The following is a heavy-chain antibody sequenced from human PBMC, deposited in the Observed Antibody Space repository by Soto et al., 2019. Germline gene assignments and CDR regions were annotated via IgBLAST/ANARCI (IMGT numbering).Heavy chain of an antibody. CDR3: ARGRRPGAFDI. CDR2: ISSSSSYT. Sequence: GGSLRLSCAASGFTFSDYYMSWIRQAPGKGLEWVSYISSSSSYTNYADSVKGRFTISRDNAKNSLYLQMNSLRAEDTAVYYCARGRRPGAFDIWGQGTMVTVSS. J-gene: IGHJ3*02. CDR1: GFTFSDYY. V-gene: IGHV3-11*05.